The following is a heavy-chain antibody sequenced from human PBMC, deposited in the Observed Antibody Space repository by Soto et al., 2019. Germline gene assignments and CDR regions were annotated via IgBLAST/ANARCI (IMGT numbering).Heavy chain of an antibody. CDR1: GFTFSSYW. J-gene: IGHJ3*02. CDR2: IKQDGSEK. Sequence: GGSLRLSCAASGFTFSSYWMSWVRQAPGKGLEWVANIKQDGSEKYYVDSVKGRFTISRDNAKNSLYLQMNSLRAEDTAVYYGARDLIWGSGDAFDIWGQGTMVTVSS. D-gene: IGHD7-27*01. CDR3: ARDLIWGSGDAFDI. V-gene: IGHV3-7*03.